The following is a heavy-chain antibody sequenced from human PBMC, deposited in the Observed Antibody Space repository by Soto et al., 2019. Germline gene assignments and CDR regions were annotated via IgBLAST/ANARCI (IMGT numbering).Heavy chain of an antibody. CDR3: ARTHLMGVVVMRYFDY. Sequence: QVQLQESGPGLVKPSQTLSLTCTVSGGSISSGGYYWSWIRQHPGKGLEWIGYIYYSGSTYYNPSLKSRFTISVDTSKNQFSLKLSSVTAADTAVYYCARTHLMGVVVMRYFDYWGQGTLVTVSS. V-gene: IGHV4-31*03. J-gene: IGHJ4*02. D-gene: IGHD3-22*01. CDR2: IYYSGST. CDR1: GGSISSGGYY.